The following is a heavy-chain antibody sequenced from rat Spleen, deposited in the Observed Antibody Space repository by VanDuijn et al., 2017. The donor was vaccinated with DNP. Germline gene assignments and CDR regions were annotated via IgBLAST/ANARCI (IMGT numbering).Heavy chain of an antibody. CDR1: GFSLTSYH. D-gene: IGHD1-12*02. CDR2: IQSAGNT. J-gene: IGHJ3*01. Sequence: QVQLKESGPGLVQPSQTLSLTCTVSGFSLTSYHVHWVRQPPGKGLEWMGRIQSAGNTDYNSVLKSRLSISRDTSKSHVFLKMNSVQTEDTAMYFCARSQGYYFDGSYYPFAYWGQGTLVTVSS. CDR3: ARSQGYYFDGSYYPFAY. V-gene: IGHV2-27*01.